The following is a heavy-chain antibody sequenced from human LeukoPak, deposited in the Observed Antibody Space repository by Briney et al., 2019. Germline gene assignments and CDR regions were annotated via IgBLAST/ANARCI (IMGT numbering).Heavy chain of an antibody. CDR2: INHSGST. V-gene: IGHV4-34*01. D-gene: IGHD3-10*01. Sequence: SETLSLTCAVYGGSFSGYYWSWIRQPPGKGLEWIGEINHSGSTNYNPSLKSRVTISVGTSKNQFSLKLSSVTAADTAVYYCARAVRGSGSPHWGQGTLVTVSS. CDR3: ARAVRGSGSPH. CDR1: GGSFSGYY. J-gene: IGHJ4*02.